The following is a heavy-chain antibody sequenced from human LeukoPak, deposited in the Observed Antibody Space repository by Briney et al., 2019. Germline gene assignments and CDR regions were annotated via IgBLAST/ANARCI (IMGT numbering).Heavy chain of an antibody. CDR1: GGSFSGYY. Sequence: SETLSLTCAVYGGSFSGYYWSWIRQPPGKGLEWIGEINHSGGTNYNPSLKSRVTISVDTSKNQFSLKLSSVTAADTAVYYCAGAGGFFYDYVGGSYGYWGQGTLVTVSS. J-gene: IGHJ4*02. V-gene: IGHV4-34*01. CDR3: AGAGGFFYDYVGGSYGY. CDR2: INHSGGT. D-gene: IGHD3-16*01.